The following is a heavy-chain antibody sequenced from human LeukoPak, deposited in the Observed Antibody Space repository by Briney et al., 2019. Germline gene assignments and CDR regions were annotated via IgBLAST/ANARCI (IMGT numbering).Heavy chain of an antibody. CDR3: AREAFGETRDWYFDL. V-gene: IGHV3-53*01. CDR1: GLTVSSHY. J-gene: IGHJ2*01. CDR2: IYSGGDT. D-gene: IGHD3-10*01. Sequence: TGGSLRLSCAASGLTVSSHYMSWVRQAPGKGLEWVSVIYSGGDTYYADSVKGRFTISRDNSENTLYLQMNSVRAEDTAVYYCAREAFGETRDWYFDLWGRGALVTVSS.